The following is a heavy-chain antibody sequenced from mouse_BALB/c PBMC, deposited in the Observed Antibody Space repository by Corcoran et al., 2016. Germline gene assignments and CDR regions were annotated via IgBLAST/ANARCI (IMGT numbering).Heavy chain of an antibody. J-gene: IGHJ1*01. CDR2: IDPANDNT. CDR3: ARWDWYFDV. Sequence: EVQLQQSGAVLVKPGASVKLSCTASGFNIKDTYMHWVKQRPEQGLEWIGRIDPANDNTKYDPKFQGKATITADTSSNTAYLQLSSLTSEYTAVYYCARWDWYFDVWGAGTTVTVSS. CDR1: GFNIKDTY. V-gene: IGHV14-3*02.